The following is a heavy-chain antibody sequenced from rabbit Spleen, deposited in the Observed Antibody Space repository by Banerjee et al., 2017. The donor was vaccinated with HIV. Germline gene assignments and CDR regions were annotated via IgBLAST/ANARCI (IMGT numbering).Heavy chain of an antibody. CDR3: ARDTSSSFSSYGMDL. Sequence: QEQLLESGGGLVKPEGSLKLSCTASGFSFNSGYDMCWVRQAPGKGLEWVACAYAGSSGSTYSATWAKGRFTISKTSSTTVTLQMTSLTTADTATYFCARDTSSSFSSYGMDLWGPGTLVTVS. J-gene: IGHJ6*01. D-gene: IGHD1-1*01. CDR2: AYAGSSGST. V-gene: IGHV1S45*01. CDR1: GFSFNSGYD.